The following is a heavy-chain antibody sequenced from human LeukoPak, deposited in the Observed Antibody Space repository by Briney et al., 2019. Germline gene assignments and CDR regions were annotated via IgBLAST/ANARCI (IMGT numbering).Heavy chain of an antibody. CDR3: AKVFSTGWANDVFDI. D-gene: IGHD6-19*01. V-gene: IGHV3-30*18. CDR1: GFIFSTYG. J-gene: IGHJ3*02. Sequence: PGRSLRLPCAASGFIFSTYGMHWVRQAPGRGLEWVAVISYDGGNYDGGNKYYADSVKGRFTISRDNSKNTLYLQMNSLRVEDTAVYYCAKVFSTGWANDVFDIWGQGTKVTVSS. CDR2: ISYDGGNYDGGNK.